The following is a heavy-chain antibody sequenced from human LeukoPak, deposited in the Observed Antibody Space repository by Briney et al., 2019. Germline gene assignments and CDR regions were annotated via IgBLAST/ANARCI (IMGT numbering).Heavy chain of an antibody. CDR1: GYSFTSYW. J-gene: IGHJ3*02. D-gene: IGHD3-9*01. V-gene: IGHV5-51*01. CDR2: IYPGDSDT. Sequence: GESLKISCQGSGYSFTSYWIGWVRQMPGKRLAWMGIIYPGDSDTRYSPSFQGQVTISADKSISTAYLQWSSLKASDTAMYYCASSYDILTGYSDAFDIWGQGTMVTVSS. CDR3: ASSYDILTGYSDAFDI.